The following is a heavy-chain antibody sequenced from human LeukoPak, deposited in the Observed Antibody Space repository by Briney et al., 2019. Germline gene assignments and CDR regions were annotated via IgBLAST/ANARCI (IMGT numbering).Heavy chain of an antibody. V-gene: IGHV1-46*01. D-gene: IGHD1-1*01. Sequence: ASVKVSCKASGYTFTSYYMHWVRQAPGQGLEWMGIINPSGGSTSYAQKFQGRVTMTRNTSISTAYMELSSLRSEDTAVYYCARGAAGRRNDYWGQGTLVTVSS. J-gene: IGHJ4*02. CDR1: GYTFTSYY. CDR2: INPSGGST. CDR3: ARGAAGRRNDY.